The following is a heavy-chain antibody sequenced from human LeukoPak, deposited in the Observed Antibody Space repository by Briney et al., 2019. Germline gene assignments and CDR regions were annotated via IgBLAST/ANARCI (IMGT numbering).Heavy chain of an antibody. D-gene: IGHD2/OR15-2a*01. V-gene: IGHV4-61*01. CDR1: GGSISSSSYY. Sequence: PSETLSLTCTVSGGSISSSSYYWSWIRQPPGKGLEWIGYIYYSGSTNYNPSLKSRVTISVDTSKNQFSLKLSSVTAADTAVYYCARYYGRMDVWGKGTTVTISS. J-gene: IGHJ6*04. CDR3: ARYYGRMDV. CDR2: IYYSGST.